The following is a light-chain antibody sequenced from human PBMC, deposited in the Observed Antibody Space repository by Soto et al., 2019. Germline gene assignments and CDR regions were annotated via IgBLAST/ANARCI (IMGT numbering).Light chain of an antibody. CDR3: QQYTSSLIT. V-gene: IGKV3-20*01. CDR1: QSVSNY. Sequence: EIVMTQSPATLSLSPGERATLSCRASQSVSNYLAWYQQKPGQAPRLLIYGASGRATGIPDRFSGSGSGTDFTLTISRLEPEDFAVYYCQQYTSSLITFGQGTRLEIK. J-gene: IGKJ5*01. CDR2: GAS.